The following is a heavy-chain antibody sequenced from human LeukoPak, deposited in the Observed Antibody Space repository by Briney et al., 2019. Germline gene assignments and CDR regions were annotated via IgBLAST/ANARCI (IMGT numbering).Heavy chain of an antibody. V-gene: IGHV3-48*03. CDR3: ARDLGMTDGDYVSYFDY. D-gene: IGHD4-17*01. Sequence: GGSLRLSCAASGFTFSRYELNWVRQAPGKGLEWVSYISSSGSIIYYTDSVKGRLTISRDNAKNSLYLQMNSLRAEDTAVYYCARDLGMTDGDYVSYFDYWGQGTLVTVSS. CDR1: GFTFSRYE. CDR2: ISSSGSII. J-gene: IGHJ4*02.